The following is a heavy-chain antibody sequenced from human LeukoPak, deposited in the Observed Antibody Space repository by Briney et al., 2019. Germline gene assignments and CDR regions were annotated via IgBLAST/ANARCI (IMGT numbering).Heavy chain of an antibody. CDR1: GYTFTSYT. Sequence: GASVKVSCKASGYTFTSYTISWVRQAPGQGLEWMGRIIPILGIANYAQKFQGRVTITADKSTSTAYMELSSLRSEDTAVYYCARDHAGGYDFSNWFDPWGQGTLVTVSS. CDR2: IIPILGIA. J-gene: IGHJ5*02. CDR3: ARDHAGGYDFSNWFDP. D-gene: IGHD3-3*01. V-gene: IGHV1-69*04.